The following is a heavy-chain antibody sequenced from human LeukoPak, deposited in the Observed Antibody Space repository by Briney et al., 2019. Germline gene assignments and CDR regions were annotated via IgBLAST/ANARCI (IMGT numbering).Heavy chain of an antibody. CDR3: ARGSSGWYAQGDAFDI. CDR2: ISSSGSTI. Sequence: GGSLRLSCAASGFTVSSNYMSWVRQAPGKGLEWVSYISSSGSTIYYADSVKGRFTISRDNAKNSLYLQMNSLRAEDTAVYYCARGSSGWYAQGDAFDIWGQGTMVTVSS. D-gene: IGHD6-19*01. CDR1: GFTVSSNY. V-gene: IGHV3-11*01. J-gene: IGHJ3*02.